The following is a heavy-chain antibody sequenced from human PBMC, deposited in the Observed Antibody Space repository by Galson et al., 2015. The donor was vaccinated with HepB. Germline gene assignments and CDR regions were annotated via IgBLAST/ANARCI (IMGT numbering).Heavy chain of an antibody. D-gene: IGHD6-13*01. CDR3: ARDSSSWSSGWFDP. CDR1: GDSVSSNSAA. Sequence: CAISGDSVSSNSAAWNWIRQSPSRGLEWLGRTYYRSKWYNDYAVSVKSRITINPDTSKNQFSLQPNSVTPEDTAVYYCARDSSSWSSGWFDPWGQGTLVTVSS. V-gene: IGHV6-1*01. J-gene: IGHJ5*02. CDR2: TYYRSKWYN.